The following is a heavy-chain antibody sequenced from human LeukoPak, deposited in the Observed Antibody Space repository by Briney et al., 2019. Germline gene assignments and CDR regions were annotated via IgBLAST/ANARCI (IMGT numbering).Heavy chain of an antibody. V-gene: IGHV3-74*01. CDR2: INSDGSSR. CDR3: ARGGPDSSDYSSLFDY. CDR1: GFTFSNYW. J-gene: IGHJ4*02. Sequence: PGGSLRLSCAASGFTFSNYWMSWVRQAPGKGLVWVSRINSDGSSRHYADSVKGRFTISSDNAKNTLHLQMTSLRAEDTAVYYCARGGPDSSDYSSLFDYWGRGILVTVSS. D-gene: IGHD3-22*01.